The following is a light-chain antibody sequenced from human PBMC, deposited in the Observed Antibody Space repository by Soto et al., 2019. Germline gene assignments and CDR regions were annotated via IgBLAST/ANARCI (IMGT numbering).Light chain of an antibody. CDR3: LQGTPWPPT. CDR2: KAS. Sequence: DVVMTQSPLSLPVTLGQSASISCRSSQSVVYSDGIAYLSWFQQRPGQSPRRLIYKASNRDSGVPHRFRGSGSGTDFTLTISRVAADYVVFYYCLQGTPWPPTFGRGTKVQIK. CDR1: QSVVYSDGIAY. J-gene: IGKJ1*01. V-gene: IGKV2-30*01.